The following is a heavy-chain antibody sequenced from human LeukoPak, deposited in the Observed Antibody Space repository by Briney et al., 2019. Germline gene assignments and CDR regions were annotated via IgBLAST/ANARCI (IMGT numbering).Heavy chain of an antibody. CDR3: AREDAGGTYSFDY. CDR1: GFTVSSNF. D-gene: IGHD1-26*01. CDR2: IYTSGIT. V-gene: IGHV3-66*01. Sequence: PGGSLRLACAVSGFTVSSNFMSWVRQSAGNGPESVSVIYTSGITYYADSVRGRFTISRDNSKNTLYLQMDSLTAEATAVYYCAREDAGGTYSFDYWGQGPLVTVSS. J-gene: IGHJ4*02.